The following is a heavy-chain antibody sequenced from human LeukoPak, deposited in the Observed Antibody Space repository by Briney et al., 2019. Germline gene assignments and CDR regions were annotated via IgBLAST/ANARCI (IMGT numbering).Heavy chain of an antibody. CDR3: ARDLNMVRGVIDWFDP. V-gene: IGHV4-34*01. CDR2: MNHSGSA. D-gene: IGHD3-10*01. CDR1: GGSFSGYY. Sequence: SETLSLTCAVYGGSFSGYYWTWIRQPPGKGLEWIGEMNHSGSANYNPSLKSRITINPDTSKNQFSLQLNSVTPEDTAVYYCARDLNMVRGVIDWFDPWGQGTLVTVSS. J-gene: IGHJ5*02.